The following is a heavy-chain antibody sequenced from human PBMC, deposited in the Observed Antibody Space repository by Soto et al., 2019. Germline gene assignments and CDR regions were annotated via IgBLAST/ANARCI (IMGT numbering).Heavy chain of an antibody. CDR3: ARDPTAYWFFDL. CDR1: GFTFSDYY. Sequence: QVLLVESGGGLVKPGGSLRLSCAASGFTFSDYYMNWISQAPGKGLEWASYISSSGNTISYADSVRGRFTISRDNAKNSLYLQMNSLRAEDTAVYYCARDPTAYWFFDLWGRGHPGHCLL. V-gene: IGHV3-11*01. J-gene: IGHJ2*01. CDR2: ISSSGNTI.